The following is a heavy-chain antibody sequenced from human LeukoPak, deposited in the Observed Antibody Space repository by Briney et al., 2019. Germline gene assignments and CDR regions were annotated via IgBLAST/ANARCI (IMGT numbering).Heavy chain of an antibody. J-gene: IGHJ6*02. Sequence: PGGSLRLSCAASGFTFSSYAMSWVRQAPGKGLEWVSAISGSGGSTYYADSVKGRFTISRDNSKNTLSLQMNSLRAEDTAVYYCAKNWDYRYYYYGIDVWGQGTTVTVSS. D-gene: IGHD1-7*01. CDR3: AKNWDYRYYYYGIDV. V-gene: IGHV3-23*01. CDR2: ISGSGGST. CDR1: GFTFSSYA.